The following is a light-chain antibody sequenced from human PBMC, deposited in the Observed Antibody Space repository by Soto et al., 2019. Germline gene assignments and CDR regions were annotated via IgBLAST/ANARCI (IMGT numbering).Light chain of an antibody. CDR1: SSDVGGYNY. Sequence: QSALTQPRSVSGSPGQSVTISCTGTSSDVGGYNYVSWYQQHPGKAPKVMIYDVSRRPSGVPDRFSGSKSGNTASLTIFGLQAEDEADYYCFSYAASYTYWVLGGGTKLTVL. V-gene: IGLV2-11*01. CDR2: DVS. CDR3: FSYAASYTYWV. J-gene: IGLJ3*02.